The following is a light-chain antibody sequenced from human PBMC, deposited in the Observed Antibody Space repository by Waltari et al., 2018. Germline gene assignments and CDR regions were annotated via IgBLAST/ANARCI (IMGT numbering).Light chain of an antibody. CDR2: EVL. CDR3: CSYAGRNVWV. Sequence: YKQRPEKAPQLLIYEVLERPSVISNRLSGSKSGDTASLTISGRRAEDEADYYCCSYAGRNVWVFGGGTKLTVL. V-gene: IGLV2-23*02. J-gene: IGLJ3*02.